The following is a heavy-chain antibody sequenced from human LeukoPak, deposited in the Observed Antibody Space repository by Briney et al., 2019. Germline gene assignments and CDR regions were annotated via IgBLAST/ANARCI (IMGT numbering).Heavy chain of an antibody. V-gene: IGHV1-69*05. CDR2: IIPIFGTA. D-gene: IGHD6-13*01. CDR1: GGTFSSYA. Sequence: EASVKVSCKASGGTFSSYAISWVRQAPGQGLEWMGGIIPIFGTANYAQKFQGRVTITTDESTSTAYMELSSLRSEDTAVYYCARVIAAADTAPHWFDPWGQGTLVTVSS. CDR3: ARVIAAADTAPHWFDP. J-gene: IGHJ5*02.